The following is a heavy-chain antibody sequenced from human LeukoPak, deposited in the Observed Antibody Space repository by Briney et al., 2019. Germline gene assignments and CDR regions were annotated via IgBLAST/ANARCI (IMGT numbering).Heavy chain of an antibody. CDR2: IIPIFGTA. Sequence: ASVKVSCKASGGTFSSYAISWVRQALGQGLEWMGGIIPIFGTANYAQKFQGRVTITADESTSTAYMELSSLRSEDTAVYYCARVDGGNCFDYWGQGTLVTVSS. D-gene: IGHD4-23*01. V-gene: IGHV1-69*13. CDR3: ARVDGGNCFDY. J-gene: IGHJ4*02. CDR1: GGTFSSYA.